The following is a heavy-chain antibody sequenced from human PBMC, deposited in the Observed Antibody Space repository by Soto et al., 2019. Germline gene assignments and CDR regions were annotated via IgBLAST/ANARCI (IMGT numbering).Heavy chain of an antibody. CDR2: VYYNGNM. J-gene: IGHJ4*02. V-gene: IGHV4-39*01. D-gene: IGHD3-22*01. CDR1: GGSISSTTHY. Sequence: ETLSLTCTVSGGSISSTTHYWGWIRQSPGKGLEWIGSVYYNGNMYYNPSLKSRVTMSVDTSKNQFSLDLRSVTAADTAVYYCARRKGYDSSTYYFDYWGQGILVTVSS. CDR3: ARRKGYDSSTYYFDY.